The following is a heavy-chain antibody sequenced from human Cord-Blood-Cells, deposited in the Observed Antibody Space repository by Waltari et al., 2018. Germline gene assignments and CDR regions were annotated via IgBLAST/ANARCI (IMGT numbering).Heavy chain of an antibody. J-gene: IGHJ4*02. V-gene: IGHV3-15*01. CDR1: GLTFSNAW. CDR3: TTVKGKQQLVGY. CDR2: IKSKTDGGKT. Sequence: EVQLVESGGGLVKPGGSLRLSCAASGLTFSNAWMSWVRQAPGKGLEWVGRIKSKTDGGKTDYAAPVKGRFTISRDDSKNTLYLQMNSLKTEDTAVYYCTTVKGKQQLVGYWGQGTLVTVSS. D-gene: IGHD6-13*01.